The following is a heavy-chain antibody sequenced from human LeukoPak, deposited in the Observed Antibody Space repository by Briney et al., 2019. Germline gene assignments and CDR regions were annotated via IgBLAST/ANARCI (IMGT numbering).Heavy chain of an antibody. D-gene: IGHD1-26*01. CDR1: GYTFTNYH. Sequence: ASVKVSRKASGYTFTNYHMHWVRQAPGQGPEWMGIINPSGGSTSYAQKFQGRVTMTEDTSTDTAYMELSSLRSEDTAVYYCATALKWELRYFDYWGQGTLVTVSS. CDR2: INPSGGST. CDR3: ATALKWELRYFDY. V-gene: IGHV1-46*01. J-gene: IGHJ4*02.